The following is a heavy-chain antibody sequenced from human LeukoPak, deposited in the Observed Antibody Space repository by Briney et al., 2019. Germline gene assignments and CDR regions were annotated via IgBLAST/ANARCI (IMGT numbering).Heavy chain of an antibody. Sequence: AGGSLRLSCAASGFTLSSYAMSWVRQAPGKGREGVSAISGSGGSTYYADSVKGRFTISRDNSKNTLYLQMGSLRAEDMAVYYCARDRMNDGGLFDYWGQGTLVTVSS. CDR2: ISGSGGST. J-gene: IGHJ4*02. CDR3: ARDRMNDGGLFDY. CDR1: GFTLSSYA. D-gene: IGHD1-1*01. V-gene: IGHV3-23*01.